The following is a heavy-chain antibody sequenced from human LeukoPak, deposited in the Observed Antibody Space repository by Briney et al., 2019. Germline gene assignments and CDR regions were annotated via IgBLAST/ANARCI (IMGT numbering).Heavy chain of an antibody. CDR3: ARGVYEYSSSPPLDY. J-gene: IGHJ4*02. Sequence: ASVKVSCKASGYTFTSYYMHWVRQAPGQGLEWMGIINPSGGSTSYAQKFQGRVTMTRDMSTSTVYMELSSLRSEDTAVYYCARGVYEYSSSPPLDYWGQGTLVTVSS. CDR2: INPSGGST. D-gene: IGHD6-6*01. V-gene: IGHV1-46*01. CDR1: GYTFTSYY.